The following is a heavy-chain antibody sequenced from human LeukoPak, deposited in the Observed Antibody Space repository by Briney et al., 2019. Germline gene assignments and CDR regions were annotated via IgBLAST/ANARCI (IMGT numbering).Heavy chain of an antibody. Sequence: GGSLRLSCAASGFTVSNTYMSWVRQAPGKGLEWVSVIYDTGGTFYSDSVKGRFTVSRDYSKNTLYLQMNSLRVDDTAVYYCAKDSSGPAFWGQGTLVTVSS. CDR1: GFTVSNTY. CDR3: AKDSSGPAF. CDR2: IYDTGGT. D-gene: IGHD6-19*01. J-gene: IGHJ4*02. V-gene: IGHV3-53*01.